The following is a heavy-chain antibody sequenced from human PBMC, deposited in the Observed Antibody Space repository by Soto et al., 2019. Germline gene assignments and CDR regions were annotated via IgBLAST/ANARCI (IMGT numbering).Heavy chain of an antibody. J-gene: IGHJ4*02. D-gene: IGHD3-10*01. Sequence: QVQLVESGGGVVQPGRSLRLSCAACGFTFSSYGMHWVRQAPGKGLEWVAVISYDGSNKYYADSVKGRFTISRDNSKNTLYLQMNRLRAEDTAVYYCAKNIVRGVIITFSDYWGQGTLVTVAS. V-gene: IGHV3-30*18. CDR2: ISYDGSNK. CDR1: GFTFSSYG. CDR3: AKNIVRGVIITFSDY.